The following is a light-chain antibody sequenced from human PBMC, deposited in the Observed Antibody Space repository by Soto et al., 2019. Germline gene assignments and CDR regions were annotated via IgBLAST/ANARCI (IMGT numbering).Light chain of an antibody. CDR1: QNIVNW. CDR3: QQYNTYSAT. CDR2: GAS. V-gene: IGKV1-5*01. Sequence: DIQMTQSPSTLSPSVGDRVTITCRASQNIVNWLAWYQQKPGKAPKILIYGASTLEREVPSRFSGSGSGTEFTLTITNLQPDDFATYYCQQYNTYSATFGQGTRLEIK. J-gene: IGKJ5*01.